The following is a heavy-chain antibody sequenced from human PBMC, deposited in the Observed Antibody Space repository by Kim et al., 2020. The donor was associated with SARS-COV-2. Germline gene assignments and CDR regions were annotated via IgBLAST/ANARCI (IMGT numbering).Heavy chain of an antibody. CDR1: GYTFSNYW. CDR2: IYPGDSQT. CDR3: TRQGGGACPYTTGCNWADP. J-gene: IGHJ5*02. V-gene: IGHV5-51*01. Sequence: GESLKISCKASGYTFSNYWIGWVRQMPGKGLEWMGIIYPGDSQTTYSPSFQGQVTISADKSINTAYLQWYSVKASDTAMYYCTRQGGGACPYTTGCNWADPWGQGTLVTVSS. D-gene: IGHD2-8*01.